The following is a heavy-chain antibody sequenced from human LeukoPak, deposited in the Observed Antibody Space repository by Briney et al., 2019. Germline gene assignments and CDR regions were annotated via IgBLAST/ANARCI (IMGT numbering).Heavy chain of an antibody. J-gene: IGHJ4*02. D-gene: IGHD4-17*01. CDR3: ARDLDFMTTVTTYHFDY. V-gene: IGHV1-69*06. CDR1: GGTFSSYA. CDR2: IIPIFGTA. Sequence: SVKVSCKASGGTFSSYAISWVRQAPGQGLEWMGGIIPIFGTANYAQKFQGRVTITADKSTSTAYMELSSLRSEDTAVYYCARDLDFMTTVTTYHFDYWGQGTLVTVSS.